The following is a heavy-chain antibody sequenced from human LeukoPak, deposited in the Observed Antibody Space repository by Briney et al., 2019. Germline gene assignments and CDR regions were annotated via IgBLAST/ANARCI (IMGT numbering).Heavy chain of an antibody. CDR2: ITDSGGGT. V-gene: IGHV3-23*01. J-gene: IGHJ4*02. Sequence: PGGSLRLSCAASGFTFNSYAMTWVRQAPGKGLEWVSSITDSGGGTYYADSVKGRFTISRDNSKNTLYLQMNSLRAEDTAVYYCAKGSRGSYDYWGQGTLVTVSS. D-gene: IGHD1-26*01. CDR3: AKGSRGSYDY. CDR1: GFTFNSYA.